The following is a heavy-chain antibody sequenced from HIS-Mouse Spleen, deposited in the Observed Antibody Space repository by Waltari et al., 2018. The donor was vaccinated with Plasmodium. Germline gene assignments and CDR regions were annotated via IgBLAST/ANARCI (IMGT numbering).Heavy chain of an antibody. CDR1: GYTFTGYY. CDR2: INPNSGGT. CDR3: ARVLGYKAAAGTFVEYFQH. V-gene: IGHV1-2*07. D-gene: IGHD6-13*01. Sequence: QVQLVQSGAEVKNPGASVKVSCKASGYTFTGYYMHWVRQAPGQGLGWMGWINPNSGGTTYAHKFQGRVTRTRETSISTAYMELSRLRSDDTAVYYCARVLGYKAAAGTFVEYFQHWGQGTLVTVSS. J-gene: IGHJ1*01.